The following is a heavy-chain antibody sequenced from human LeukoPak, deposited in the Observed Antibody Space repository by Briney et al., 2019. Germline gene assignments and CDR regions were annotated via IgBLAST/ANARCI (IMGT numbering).Heavy chain of an antibody. D-gene: IGHD1-26*01. CDR2: ISDTGGST. J-gene: IGHJ4*02. CDR1: GFTFNIYA. Sequence: GGSLRLSCAASGFTFNIYAMSWVRQTPGKGLEWVSAISDTGGSTYYADSVKGRFTISRDNSKNTLLLQMNSLRAEDTAVYYCAKGGKWDVTPFDYWGQGTLVTVSS. CDR3: AKGGKWDVTPFDY. V-gene: IGHV3-23*01.